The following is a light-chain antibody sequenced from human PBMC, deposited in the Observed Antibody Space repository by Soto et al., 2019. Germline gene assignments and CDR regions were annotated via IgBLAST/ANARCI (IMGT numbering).Light chain of an antibody. Sequence: QSALTQPASVSGSPGQSITVSCTGTSSDVGGYNYVSWYQQHPGKAPKLMIYDVSNRPSGVSNRFSGSKSGNTASLTISGLQAEDEADYYCCSYTGSSPSYVFGTGTKLTGL. CDR1: SSDVGGYNY. V-gene: IGLV2-14*01. J-gene: IGLJ1*01. CDR2: DVS. CDR3: CSYTGSSPSYV.